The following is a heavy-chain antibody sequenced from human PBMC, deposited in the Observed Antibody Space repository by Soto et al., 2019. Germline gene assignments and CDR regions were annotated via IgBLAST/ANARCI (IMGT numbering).Heavy chain of an antibody. Sequence: DLEWIGNIFYSGSTSFSSSLRSRVKISIDTSKNQFSLDLSSVSAADTAIYFCARTLRSGNLRFDYWGQGTLVTVSS. CDR2: IFYSGST. V-gene: IGHV4-30-4*05. J-gene: IGHJ4*02. D-gene: IGHD1-1*01. CDR3: ARTLRSGNLRFDY.